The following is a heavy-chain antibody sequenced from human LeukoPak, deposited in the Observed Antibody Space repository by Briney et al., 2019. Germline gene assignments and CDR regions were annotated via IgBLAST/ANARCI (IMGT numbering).Heavy chain of an antibody. V-gene: IGHV4-39*01. CDR1: GGSISSSNNF. D-gene: IGHD3-3*01. CDR3: ARHDFWSVSPQINWFDP. Sequence: SETLSLTCTVSGGSISSSNNFWGWIRQPPGKGLEWIGSIFYTGRIYYNPSLKSRVIISLDTSKNQFSLKLSSVTAADTAVYYCARHDFWSVSPQINWFDPWGQGTLVTVSS. J-gene: IGHJ5*02. CDR2: IFYTGRI.